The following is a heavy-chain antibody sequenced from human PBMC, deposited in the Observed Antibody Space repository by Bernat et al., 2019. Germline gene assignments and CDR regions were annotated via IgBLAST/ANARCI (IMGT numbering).Heavy chain of an antibody. CDR3: AREKGRGYYGSGSSD. J-gene: IGHJ4*02. CDR1: GGTLSSYT. CDR2: IIPILGIA. Sequence: GAEVKKPGSSVKVSCKAPGGTLSSYTISWVRQAPGQGLEWMGRIIPILGIANYAQKFQGRVTITADKSTSTAYMELSSLRSEDTAVYYCAREKGRGYYGSGSSDWGQGTLVTVSS. D-gene: IGHD3-10*01. V-gene: IGHV1-69*04.